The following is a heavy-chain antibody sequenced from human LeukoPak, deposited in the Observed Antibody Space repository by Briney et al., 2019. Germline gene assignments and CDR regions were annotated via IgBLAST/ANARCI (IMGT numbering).Heavy chain of an antibody. CDR1: GFTLSSYG. CDR2: ILYDGSNT. J-gene: IGHJ4*02. V-gene: IGHV3-30*02. Sequence: GGSLRLSRAASGFTLSSYGMHCVRQAPGKGLEWGAFILYDGSNTYYADSVEGRFTISRDHSKNTLYQQMHSQRAEDTAVYYCAKAQGWHARTPIDYWGQGTLVTVSS. D-gene: IGHD6-19*01. CDR3: AKAQGWHARTPIDY.